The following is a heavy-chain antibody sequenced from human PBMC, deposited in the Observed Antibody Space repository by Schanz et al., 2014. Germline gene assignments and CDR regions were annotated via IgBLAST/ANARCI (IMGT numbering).Heavy chain of an antibody. J-gene: IGHJ4*02. CDR1: GYSFTSYY. D-gene: IGHD6-13*01. Sequence: QVQLVQSGAEVKKPGASVRVSCKASGYSFTSYYIHWFRQAPGQGLEWMGLINPSVGNTNYAQKFRGRVTVTRDTSTSTVYMELSSLRSEDTAVYYCARDGEAAADCDYWGQGTLVTVSS. V-gene: IGHV1-46*03. CDR2: INPSVGNT. CDR3: ARDGEAAADCDY.